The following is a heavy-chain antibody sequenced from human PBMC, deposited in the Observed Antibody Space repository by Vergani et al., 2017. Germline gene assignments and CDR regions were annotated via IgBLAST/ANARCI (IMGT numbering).Heavy chain of an antibody. V-gene: IGHV1-69*14. Sequence: QVQLVQSGAEVKKPGSSVKVSCKASGGTFSSYAISWVRQAPGQGLEWMGRIIPNFGTANYAQKLQGRVTITADKSTSTAYMELSSLRSEDTAVYYCGRDKEYLRICYYYYMDVWGKGTTVTVSS. D-gene: IGHD2-2*01. J-gene: IGHJ6*03. CDR1: GGTFSSYA. CDR2: IIPNFGTA. CDR3: GRDKEYLRICYYYYMDV.